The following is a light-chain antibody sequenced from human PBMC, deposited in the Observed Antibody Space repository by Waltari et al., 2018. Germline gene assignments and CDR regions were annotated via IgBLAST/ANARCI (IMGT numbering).Light chain of an antibody. J-gene: IGLJ1*01. CDR2: AVT. CDR3: SSYAGNYIYV. CDR1: SGYIGTYDH. V-gene: IGLV2-8*01. Sequence: QSALTQPPSASGSPGQSVTISCTGTSGYIGTYDHVSWYQQHPGKAPNAIVYAVTKRPSGVPDRFSGSKSGDTAFLTVSGLQAEDEADYYCSSYAGNYIYVFGTGTEVTVL.